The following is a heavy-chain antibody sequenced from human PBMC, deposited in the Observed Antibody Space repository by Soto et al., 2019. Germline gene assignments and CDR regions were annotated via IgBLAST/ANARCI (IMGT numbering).Heavy chain of an antibody. CDR2: ISSSSSYT. CDR3: ARRMYYYDSSGYGWFDP. D-gene: IGHD3-22*01. J-gene: IGHJ5*02. Sequence: PGGSLRLSCAASGFTFSDYYMSWIRQAPGKGLEWVSYISSSSSYTNYADSVKGRFTISRDNAKNSLYLQMNSLRAEDTAVYYCARRMYYYDSSGYGWFDPWGQGTLVTVSS. CDR1: GFTFSDYY. V-gene: IGHV3-11*03.